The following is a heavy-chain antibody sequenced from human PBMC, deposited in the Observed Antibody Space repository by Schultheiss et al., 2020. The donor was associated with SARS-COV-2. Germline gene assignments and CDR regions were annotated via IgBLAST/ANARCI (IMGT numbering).Heavy chain of an antibody. CDR1: GFTFSSYA. D-gene: IGHD6-19*01. V-gene: IGHV3-23*01. CDR2: ISSSGGST. Sequence: GGSLRLSCAASGFTFSSYAMSWVRQAPGKGLEWVSTISSSGGSTNYADSVKGRFTISRDNAKNSLYLQMNSLRAEDTAVYYCARDLDSSGWYDYWGQGTLVTVSS. J-gene: IGHJ4*02. CDR3: ARDLDSSGWYDY.